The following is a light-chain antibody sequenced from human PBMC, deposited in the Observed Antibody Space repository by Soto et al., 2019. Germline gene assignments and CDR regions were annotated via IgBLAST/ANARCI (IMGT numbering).Light chain of an antibody. CDR3: QQCYIYWT. CDR2: DAS. J-gene: IGKJ1*01. CDR1: QSISSW. Sequence: DIQMTQSPSTLSASVGDRVTITCRASQSISSWLAWYQQKPRKAPKLLIYDASSLESGVPSRFSGSGSGTEFTLTISSLQPDDFATYYCQQCYIYWTFGQGTKVEI. V-gene: IGKV1-5*01.